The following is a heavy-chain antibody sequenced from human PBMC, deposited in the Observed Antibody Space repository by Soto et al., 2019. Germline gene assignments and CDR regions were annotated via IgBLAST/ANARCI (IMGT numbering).Heavy chain of an antibody. CDR3: ARAPASLYSSSWYYFDN. CDR1: GGSISSYY. V-gene: IGHV4-59*01. D-gene: IGHD6-13*01. Sequence: SETLSLTCTVSGGSISSYYWSWIRQPPGKGLEWIGYIYYSGSTNYNPSLKSRVTISVDTSKNQFSLKLSSVTAADTAVYYCARAPASLYSSSWYYFDNWGQGTLVTVSS. J-gene: IGHJ4*02. CDR2: IYYSGST.